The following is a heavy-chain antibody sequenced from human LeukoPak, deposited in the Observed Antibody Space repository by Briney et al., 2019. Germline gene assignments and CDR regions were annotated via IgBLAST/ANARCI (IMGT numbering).Heavy chain of an antibody. Sequence: GGSLRLSCTASGFAFSTYSMDWVRQAPGKGLEWVSSITSSSSYIYYADSVKGRLTISRDNAKNSLYLHMNILRAEDTAVYYCARVAGQSCHFDYWGQGTLVTVSS. V-gene: IGHV3-21*01. D-gene: IGHD3-10*01. J-gene: IGHJ4*02. CDR3: ARVAGQSCHFDY. CDR2: ITSSSSYI. CDR1: GFAFSTYS.